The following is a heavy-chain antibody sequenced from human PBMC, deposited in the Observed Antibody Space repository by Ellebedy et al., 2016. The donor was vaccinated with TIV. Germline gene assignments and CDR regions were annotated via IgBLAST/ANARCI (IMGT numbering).Heavy chain of an antibody. D-gene: IGHD4-17*01. CDR1: GDSISSSVYY. CDR2: FSQSGST. CDR3: ARHSTVTTIGT. Sequence: MPGGSLRLSCTVSGDSISSSVYYRGWIRQPPGKGLEWIGSFSQSGSTYYNPSLTSRVTISVDTSKNQFSLKLSSVTAADTAIFYCARHSTVTTIGTWGQGALVTVSS. V-gene: IGHV4-39*01. J-gene: IGHJ5*02.